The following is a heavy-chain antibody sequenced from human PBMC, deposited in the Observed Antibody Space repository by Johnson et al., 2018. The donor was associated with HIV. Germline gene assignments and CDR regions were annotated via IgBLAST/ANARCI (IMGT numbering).Heavy chain of an antibody. D-gene: IGHD4-17*01. CDR3: AKEGRDVLRDYDAFDM. CDR2: IRYDGSDK. V-gene: IGHV3-30*02. J-gene: IGHJ3*02. Sequence: QVQLVESGGGLVQPGGSLRLSCAASGFTVSSHYMSWVRQAPGKGLAWVSFIRYDGSDKHYADSVKGRFTISRDNAKNSLYLQMNSLRAEDTAVYYCAKEGRDVLRDYDAFDMWGHGTMVIVSS. CDR1: GFTVSSHY.